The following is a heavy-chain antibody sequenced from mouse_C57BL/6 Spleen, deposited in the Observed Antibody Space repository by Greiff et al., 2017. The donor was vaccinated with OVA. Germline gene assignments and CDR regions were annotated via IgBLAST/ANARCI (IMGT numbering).Heavy chain of an antibody. CDR3: AREGHLLYYAMDY. V-gene: IGHV1-53*01. Sequence: QVQLKQPGTELVKPGASVKLSCKASGYTFTSYWMHWVKQRPGQGLEWIGNINPSNGGTNYNEKFKSKATLTVDKSSSTAYMQLSSLTSEDSAVYYCAREGHLLYYAMDYWGQGTSVTVSS. J-gene: IGHJ4*01. CDR2: INPSNGGT. D-gene: IGHD2-1*01. CDR1: GYTFTSYW.